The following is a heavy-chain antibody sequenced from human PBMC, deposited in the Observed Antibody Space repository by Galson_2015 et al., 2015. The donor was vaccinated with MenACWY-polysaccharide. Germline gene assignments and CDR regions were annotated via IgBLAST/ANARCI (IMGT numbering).Heavy chain of an antibody. D-gene: IGHD2-15*01. CDR1: GLTFRGSG. Sequence: SLRLSCAASGLTFRGSGMHWVRQAPGKGLEWVAVIQYDGTNKVYADSVKGRFTISRDNSRNTLYLEMNSLRAEDTAVYYCAREGSRIVFHAFDTWGQGTMVTVSS. J-gene: IGHJ3*02. CDR3: AREGSRIVFHAFDT. V-gene: IGHV3-33*01. CDR2: IQYDGTNK.